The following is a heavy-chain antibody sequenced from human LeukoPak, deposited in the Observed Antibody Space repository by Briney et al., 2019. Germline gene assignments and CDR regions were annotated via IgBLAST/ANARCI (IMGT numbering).Heavy chain of an antibody. CDR1: AGSISSSRCY. V-gene: IGHV4-39*01. J-gene: IGHJ4*02. CDR2: IYYSGTT. CDR3: ARHNPFFDS. Sequence: SETLSLTCTVSAGSISSSRCYWGWIRQPPGKGQEWIGSIYYSGTTYYNPSLKSRVAISVDTSKNQFSLKLNSVTAADSAIYYCARHNPFFDSWGQGTLVTVSS.